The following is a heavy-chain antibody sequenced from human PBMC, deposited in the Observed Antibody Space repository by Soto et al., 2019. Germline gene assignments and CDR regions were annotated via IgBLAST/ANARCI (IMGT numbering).Heavy chain of an antibody. Sequence: TSETLSLTCTVSGGSISSSNYYWGWIRQPPGKGLEWIGSIYYSGSTYYNPSLKSRVTISVDTSKNQFSLKLSSVTAADTAVYYCAGQGLYYFDYWGQGTLVTVSS. J-gene: IGHJ4*02. V-gene: IGHV4-39*01. D-gene: IGHD3-10*01. CDR3: AGQGLYYFDY. CDR2: IYYSGST. CDR1: GGSISSSNYY.